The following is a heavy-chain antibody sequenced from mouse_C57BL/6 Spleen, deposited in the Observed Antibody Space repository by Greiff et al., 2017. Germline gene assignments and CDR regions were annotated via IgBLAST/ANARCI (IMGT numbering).Heavy chain of an antibody. CDR3: AREWLRDYAMDY. Sequence: EVKLVESGPGLVKPSQSLSLTCSVTGYSITSGYYWNWIRQFPGNKLEWMGYISYDGSNNYNPSLKNRISITRDPSKNQFFLKLNSVTTEDTATYYCAREWLRDYAMDYWGQGTSVTVSS. CDR1: GYSITSGYY. J-gene: IGHJ4*01. V-gene: IGHV3-6*01. D-gene: IGHD2-2*01. CDR2: ISYDGSN.